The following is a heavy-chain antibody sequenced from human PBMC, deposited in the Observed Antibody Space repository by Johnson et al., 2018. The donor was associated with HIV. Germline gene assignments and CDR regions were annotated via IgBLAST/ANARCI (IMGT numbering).Heavy chain of an antibody. J-gene: IGHJ3*02. CDR1: GFTFSSYG. D-gene: IGHD6-13*01. V-gene: IGHV3-33*08. Sequence: QVQLVESGGGVVKPGGSLRLSCAASGFTFSSYGMHWVRQAPGKGLEWVAVIWYDGSNKYYADSVKGRFTISRDNSKNTLYLQMNSLKTEDTAVYYCTTDQQLAPTRYNDAFGIWGQGTMVTVSS. CDR2: IWYDGSNK. CDR3: TTDQQLAPTRYNDAFGI.